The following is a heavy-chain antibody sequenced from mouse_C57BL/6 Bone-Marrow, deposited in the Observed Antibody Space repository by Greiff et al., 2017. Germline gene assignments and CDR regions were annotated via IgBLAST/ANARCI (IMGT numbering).Heavy chain of an antibody. J-gene: IGHJ2*01. CDR1: GYTFTSYW. D-gene: IGHD1-1*01. V-gene: IGHV1-69*01. CDR3: ARWDGSPFDY. CDR2: IDPSDSYT. Sequence: VQLQQPGAELVMPGASVKLSCKASGYTFTSYWMHWVKQRPGQGLEWIGEIDPSDSYTNYNQKFKGKSTLTVDKSSSTAYMQLSSLTSEDSAVYYCARWDGSPFDYWGQGTTLTVSS.